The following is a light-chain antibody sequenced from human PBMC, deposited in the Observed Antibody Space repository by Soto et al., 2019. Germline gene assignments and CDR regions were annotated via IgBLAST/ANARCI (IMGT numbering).Light chain of an antibody. CDR1: SSDVGGYNY. CDR3: SSYTSTTTRV. V-gene: IGLV2-14*03. J-gene: IGLJ1*01. Sequence: QSALTQPASVSGSPGQSITISCTGTSSDVGGYNYVSWYQQHPGKGPKLMIYEVSNRPSGVSNRFSGSKSGNTATLTISGLQAEDEADYSCSSYTSTTTRVFGNGTKVTVL. CDR2: EVS.